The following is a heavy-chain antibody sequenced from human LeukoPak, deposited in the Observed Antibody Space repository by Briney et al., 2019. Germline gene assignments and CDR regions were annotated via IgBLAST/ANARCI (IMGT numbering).Heavy chain of an antibody. D-gene: IGHD6-13*01. V-gene: IGHV3-21*01. Sequence: RGSLRLSCAASGFTFSSYSMNWVRQAPGKGLEWVSSISSSSSYIYYADSVKGRFTISRDNAKNSLYLQMNSLRAEDTAVYYCARAGSGSSWYEYYYYYYMDVWGKGTTVTVFS. CDR1: GFTFSSYS. CDR2: ISSSSSYI. J-gene: IGHJ6*03. CDR3: ARAGSGSSWYEYYYYYYMDV.